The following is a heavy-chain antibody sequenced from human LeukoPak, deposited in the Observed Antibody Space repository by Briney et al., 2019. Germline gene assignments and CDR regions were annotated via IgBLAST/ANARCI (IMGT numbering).Heavy chain of an antibody. CDR3: ARGHRGDSSAWTYYYYYMDV. J-gene: IGHJ6*03. CDR2: IIPIFGTA. V-gene: IGHV1-69*01. D-gene: IGHD6-19*01. Sequence: ASVQVSCHASGGTFSSYAISWVRPAPGQGLEWMGGIIPIFGTANYAQKFQGRVTITADESTSTAYMELSSLRSEDTAVYYCARGHRGDSSAWTYYYYYMDVWGKGTTVTVSS. CDR1: GGTFSSYA.